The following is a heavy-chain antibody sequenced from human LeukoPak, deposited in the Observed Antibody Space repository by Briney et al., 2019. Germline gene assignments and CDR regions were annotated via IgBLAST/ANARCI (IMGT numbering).Heavy chain of an antibody. D-gene: IGHD1-26*01. Sequence: PSETLSLTCTVSGGSISSGAYYWAWIRQPPGKGLEWIGSFYYSGSTYYNPSLKSRVTISVDTSKIQFSLKLSSVTAADTAVYYCARLALQEVGATQTYYLDYWGQGTLVTVSS. CDR2: FYYSGST. CDR3: ARLALQEVGATQTYYLDY. CDR1: GGSISSGAYY. J-gene: IGHJ4*02. V-gene: IGHV4-39*07.